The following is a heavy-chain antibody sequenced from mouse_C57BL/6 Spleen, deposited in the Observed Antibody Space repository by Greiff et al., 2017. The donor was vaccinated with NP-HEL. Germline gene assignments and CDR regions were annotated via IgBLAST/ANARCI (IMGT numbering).Heavy chain of an antibody. J-gene: IGHJ3*01. CDR3: ARSYYGSSYTWFAY. Sequence: DVMLVESGGGLVKPGGSLKLSCAASGFTFSDYGMHWVRQAPEKGLEWVAYISSGSSTIYYADTVKGRCTISRDNAKNTLFLQMTSLRSEDTAMYYCARSYYGSSYTWFAYWGKETLVTVSA. D-gene: IGHD1-1*01. V-gene: IGHV5-17*01. CDR2: ISSGSSTI. CDR1: GFTFSDYG.